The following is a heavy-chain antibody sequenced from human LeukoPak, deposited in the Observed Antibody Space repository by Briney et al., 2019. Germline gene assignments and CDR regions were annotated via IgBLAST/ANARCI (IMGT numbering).Heavy chain of an antibody. CDR2: ISSSGSTI. V-gene: IGHV3-48*03. CDR1: GFTFSGYE. D-gene: IGHD3-10*01. J-gene: IGHJ4*02. CDR3: ARDALLWFGELSHIDY. Sequence: QPGGSLRLSCAASGFTFSGYEMNWVRQAPGKGLEWVSYISSSGSTIYYADSVKGRFTISRDNAKNSLYLQMNSLRAEDTAVYYCARDALLWFGELSHIDYWGQGTLVTVSS.